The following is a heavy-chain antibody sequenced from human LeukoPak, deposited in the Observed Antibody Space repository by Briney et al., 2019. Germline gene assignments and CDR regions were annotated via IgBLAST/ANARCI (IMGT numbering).Heavy chain of an antibody. CDR2: IKEDGSVK. J-gene: IGHJ4*02. CDR1: GFTFSSFW. Sequence: GGSLRLSCAASGFTFSSFWMIWVRQAPGKGLEWVANIKEDGSVKNYVDSVKGRFTISRDNAKNTLYLQMNSLRAEDTAVYYCARDGAYYYDSRVFDYWGQGTLVTVSS. V-gene: IGHV3-7*01. CDR3: ARDGAYYYDSRVFDY. D-gene: IGHD3-22*01.